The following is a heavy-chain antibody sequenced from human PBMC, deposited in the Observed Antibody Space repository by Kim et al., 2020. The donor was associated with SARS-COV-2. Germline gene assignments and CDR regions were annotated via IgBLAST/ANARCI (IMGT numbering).Heavy chain of an antibody. CDR2: ISSSGSTI. Sequence: GGSLRLSCAASGFTFSSYEMNWVRQAPGKGLEWVSYISSSGSTIYYADSVKGRFTISRDNAKNSLYLQMNSLRAEDTAVYYCARDPYSSSYNYYGMDVWGQRTTVTVSS. D-gene: IGHD6-13*01. V-gene: IGHV3-48*03. CDR3: ARDPYSSSYNYYGMDV. CDR1: GFTFSSYE. J-gene: IGHJ6*02.